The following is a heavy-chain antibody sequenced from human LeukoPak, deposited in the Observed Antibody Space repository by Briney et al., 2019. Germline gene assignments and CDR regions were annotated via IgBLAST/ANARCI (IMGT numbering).Heavy chain of an antibody. Sequence: GGPLRLSCAASGFTFSSYWMHWVRQAPGKGLVWVSRINSDGSSTSYADSVKGRFTISRDNAKNTLYLQMSSLRAEDTAVYYCATDPRPDSGDYDPYLNYWGQGTLVTVSS. J-gene: IGHJ4*02. CDR3: ATDPRPDSGDYDPYLNY. CDR2: INSDGSST. CDR1: GFTFSSYW. D-gene: IGHD4-17*01. V-gene: IGHV3-74*01.